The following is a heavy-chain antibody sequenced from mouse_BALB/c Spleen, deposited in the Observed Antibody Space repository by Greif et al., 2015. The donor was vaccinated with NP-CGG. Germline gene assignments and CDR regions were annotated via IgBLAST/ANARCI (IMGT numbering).Heavy chain of an antibody. V-gene: IGHV5-9*02. CDR2: ISSGGSYT. CDR1: GFAFSSYD. D-gene: IGHD2-4*01. Sequence: EVKLVESGGGLVKPGGSLKLSCAASGFAFSSYDMSWVRQTPEKRLEWDATISSGGSYTYYPDSVKGRFTISRDNARNTLYLQMSSLRSEDTALYYCASPSTMITTGGAWFAYWGQGTLVTVSA. CDR3: ASPSTMITTGGAWFAY. J-gene: IGHJ3*01.